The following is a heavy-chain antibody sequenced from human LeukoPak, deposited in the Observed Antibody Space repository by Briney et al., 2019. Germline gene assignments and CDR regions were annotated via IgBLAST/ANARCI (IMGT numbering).Heavy chain of an antibody. D-gene: IGHD3-9*01. CDR3: ARWGHCTFDYYFDY. Sequence: GSSVKVSCKASVGTFGGYGISWVRLAPEHGLEWMGGISPIFDSLNYAQKFLRTVSITADDSQGTAYMELSCLKSDDTALYYCARWGHCTFDYYFDYWGQGTLVTVSS. V-gene: IGHV1-69*13. CDR2: ISPIFDSL. CDR1: VGTFGGYG. J-gene: IGHJ4*02.